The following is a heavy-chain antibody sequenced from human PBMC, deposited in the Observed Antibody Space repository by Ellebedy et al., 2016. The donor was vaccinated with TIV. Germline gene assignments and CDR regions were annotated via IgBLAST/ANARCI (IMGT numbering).Heavy chain of an antibody. J-gene: IGHJ4*02. CDR3: ARDDFDGFHNEGPSDD. D-gene: IGHD5-24*01. CDR2: ISYDAVYK. CDR1: GFNVSSNY. V-gene: IGHV3-30-3*01. Sequence: GESLKISXAASGFNVSSNYLTWVRQAPGKGLEWVAVISYDAVYKNYADSVKGRFTISRDASKNTLYLQMNSLRVEDTAVYYCARDDFDGFHNEGPSDDWGQGTLVTVSS.